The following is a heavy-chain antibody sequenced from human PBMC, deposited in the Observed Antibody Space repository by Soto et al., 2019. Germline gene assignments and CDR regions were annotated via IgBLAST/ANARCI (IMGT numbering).Heavy chain of an antibody. CDR3: AKVRELLPTLGFDY. J-gene: IGHJ4*02. CDR1: GFTFSSYA. Sequence: PGGSLRLSCAASGFTFSSYAMSWVRQAPGKGLEWVSAISGSGGSTYYADSVKGRFTISRDNFKNTLYLQMNSLRAEDTAVYYCAKVRELLPTLGFDYWGQGTLVTVSS. D-gene: IGHD1-26*01. CDR2: ISGSGGST. V-gene: IGHV3-23*01.